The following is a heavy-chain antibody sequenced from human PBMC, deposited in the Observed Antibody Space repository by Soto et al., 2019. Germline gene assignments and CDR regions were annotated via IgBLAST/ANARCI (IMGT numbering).Heavy chain of an antibody. CDR3: ARSPRGLHLGELSIHLYYYYYMDV. D-gene: IGHD3-16*02. V-gene: IGHV1-8*01. CDR1: GYTFTSYD. Sequence: ASVKVSCKASGYTFTSYDINWVRQATGQGLEWMGWMNPNSGNTGYAQKFQGRVTMTRNTSISTAYMELSSLRSEDTAVYYCARSPRGLHLGELSIHLYYYYYMDVWGKGTTVTVSS. J-gene: IGHJ6*03. CDR2: MNPNSGNT.